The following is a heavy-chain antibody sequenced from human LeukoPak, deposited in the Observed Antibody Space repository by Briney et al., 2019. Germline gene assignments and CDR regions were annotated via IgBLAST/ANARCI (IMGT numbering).Heavy chain of an antibody. D-gene: IGHD3-10*01. V-gene: IGHV2-5*02. CDR1: GFSLSASGVG. Sequence: SGPTLVHPTPTLTLTCTFSGFSLSASGVGVGWIRQPPGKALEWLALIYWDDDKRYSPSLKSRLTITKDTSKNQVVLTMTNMDPVDTATYYCAHSRLYYYGSDSNWFDPWGQGTLVTVSS. J-gene: IGHJ5*02. CDR2: IYWDDDK. CDR3: AHSRLYYYGSDSNWFDP.